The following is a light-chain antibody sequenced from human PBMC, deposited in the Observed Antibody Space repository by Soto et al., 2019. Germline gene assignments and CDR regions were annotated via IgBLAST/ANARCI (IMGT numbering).Light chain of an antibody. J-gene: IGKJ1*01. Sequence: DIQLTQSPSFLSASVGDRVTITCRARQGISSYLAWYQQKPGKVPKLLIYAASTLQSGVPSRFSGSGSGTEFTLTISSLQPEDFATYYCQQLNSDPWTFGQGTKVEIK. CDR2: AAS. CDR1: QGISSY. CDR3: QQLNSDPWT. V-gene: IGKV1-9*01.